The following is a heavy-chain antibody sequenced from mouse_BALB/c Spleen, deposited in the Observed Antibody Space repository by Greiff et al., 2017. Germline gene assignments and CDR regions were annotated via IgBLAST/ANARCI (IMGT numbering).Heavy chain of an antibody. CDR1: GFTFSSYA. J-gene: IGHJ2*01. Sequence: EVKLVESGGGLVKPGGSLKLSCAASGFTFSSYAMSWVRQTPEKRLEWVASISSGGSTYYPDSVKGRFTISRDNARNILYLQMSSLRSEDTAMYYCARGNYGSSQYYFDYWGQGTTLTVSS. V-gene: IGHV5-6-5*01. CDR3: ARGNYGSSQYYFDY. CDR2: ISSGGST. D-gene: IGHD1-1*01.